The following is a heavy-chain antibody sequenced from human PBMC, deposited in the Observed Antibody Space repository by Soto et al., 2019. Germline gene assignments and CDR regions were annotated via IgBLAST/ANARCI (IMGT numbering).Heavy chain of an antibody. J-gene: IGHJ6*02. CDR1: GFTFSSYA. V-gene: IGHV3-30-3*01. Sequence: QVQLVESGGGVVQPGRSLRLSCAASGFTFSSYAMHWVRQAPGKGLEWVAVISYDGSNKYYADSVKGRFTISRDNSKNTLYLQMNSLRAEDTAVYYCARDRDYYGMDVWGQWTTVTVSS. CDR3: ARDRDYYGMDV. CDR2: ISYDGSNK.